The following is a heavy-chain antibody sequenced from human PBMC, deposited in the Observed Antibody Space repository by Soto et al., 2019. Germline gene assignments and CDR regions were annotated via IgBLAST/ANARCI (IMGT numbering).Heavy chain of an antibody. Sequence: QVQLVQSGAEVKKPGSSVKVSCKASGGTFSSYTISWVRQAPGQGLEWMGRIIPILGIANYAQKFQGRVKITAEKSTSTAYMELSSLRTEDTAVYYCAREGGEAAAGKSDYYYYGMDVWCQGTTVTVSS. V-gene: IGHV1-69*08. CDR1: GGTFSSYT. CDR3: AREGGEAAAGKSDYYYYGMDV. D-gene: IGHD6-13*01. J-gene: IGHJ6*02. CDR2: IIPILGIA.